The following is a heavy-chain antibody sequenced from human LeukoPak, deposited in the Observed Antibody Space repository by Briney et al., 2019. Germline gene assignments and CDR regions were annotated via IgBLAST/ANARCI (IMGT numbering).Heavy chain of an antibody. D-gene: IGHD4-17*01. V-gene: IGHV3-11*01. CDR3: ARDDYGDSSY. CDR1: GFTFSDYY. CDR2: ISSSGSTI. Sequence: PGGSLRLTCAGSGFTFSDYYMSWIRQAPGKGLEWVSYISSSGSTIYYADSVKGRFTISRDNAKNSLYLQTNSLRAEDMAVYYCARDDYGDSSYWGQGTLVTVSS. J-gene: IGHJ4*02.